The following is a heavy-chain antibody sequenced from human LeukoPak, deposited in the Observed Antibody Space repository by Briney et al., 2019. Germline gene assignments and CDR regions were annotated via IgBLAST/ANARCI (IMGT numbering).Heavy chain of an antibody. CDR2: INPNSGGT. Sequence: ASVKVSCKASGYTFTGYYMHWVRQAPGQGLEWMGWINPNSGGTNYAQKFQGRVTMTRDTSISTAYMELSRLRPDDTAVYYCARSPAISVYYYYYMDVWGKGTTVTVSS. CDR3: ARSPAISVYYYYYMDV. J-gene: IGHJ6*03. CDR1: GYTFTGYY. D-gene: IGHD3-9*01. V-gene: IGHV1-2*02.